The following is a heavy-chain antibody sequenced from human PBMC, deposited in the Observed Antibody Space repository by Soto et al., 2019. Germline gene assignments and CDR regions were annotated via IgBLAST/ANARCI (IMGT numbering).Heavy chain of an antibody. D-gene: IGHD3-9*01. CDR1: GGAINDHY. V-gene: IGHV4-59*11. CDR3: ARVRTGYFDY. CDR2: IYYNGNT. Sequence: SETLSLTCTVSGGAINDHYWSYIRQPPGKGLEWIGYIYYNGNTNYNPSPESRVTISVDRSKNQFSLRLTSLTAADTAVYYCARVRTGYFDYWGRGALVTVSS. J-gene: IGHJ4*02.